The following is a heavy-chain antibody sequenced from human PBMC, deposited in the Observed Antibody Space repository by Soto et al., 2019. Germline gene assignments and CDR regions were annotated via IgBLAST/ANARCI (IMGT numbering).Heavy chain of an antibody. Sequence: QVRLVQSGAEVKKPGSSVKLSCKVSGGNSNSYSIAWVRQAPGQGLQWLGTIVPLSGTPNHAQQFQARVTITADTSTNTADLELSSLRSEDTAIYYCARDLRQMSRGGFFDYWGQGSLVTISS. V-gene: IGHV1-69*06. D-gene: IGHD3-16*01. CDR2: IVPLSGTP. J-gene: IGHJ4*02. CDR1: GGNSNSYS. CDR3: ARDLRQMSRGGFFDY.